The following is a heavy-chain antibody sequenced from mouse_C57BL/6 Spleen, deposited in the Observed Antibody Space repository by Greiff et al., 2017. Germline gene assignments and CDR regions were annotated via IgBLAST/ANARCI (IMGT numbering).Heavy chain of an antibody. CDR3: TTGYDGYYDSAMDY. D-gene: IGHD2-3*01. CDR1: GFNIKDDY. Sequence: VQLQPSWAELVRPGASVKLSCTASGFNIKDDYMHWVKQRPEQGLEWIGWIDPENGDTEYASKFQGKATIPADTSSNTAYLQLSSLPSKDTAVYYCTTGYDGYYDSAMDYWGQGTSVTVSS. J-gene: IGHJ4*01. CDR2: IDPENGDT. V-gene: IGHV14-4*01.